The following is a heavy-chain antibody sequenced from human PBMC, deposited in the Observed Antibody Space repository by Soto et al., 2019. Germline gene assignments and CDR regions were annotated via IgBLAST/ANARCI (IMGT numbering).Heavy chain of an antibody. CDR2: ISYDGSNK. CDR3: ARDLWGSGYYGPHFDY. J-gene: IGHJ4*02. CDR1: GFTFSSHA. V-gene: IGHV3-30-3*01. Sequence: LRLSCAASGFTFSSHAMHWVRQAPGKGLEWVAVISYDGSNKYYADSVKGRFIISRDNSKNTLYLQMNSLRAEDTAVYYCARDLWGSGYYGPHFDYWGQGTLVTVSS. D-gene: IGHD3-22*01.